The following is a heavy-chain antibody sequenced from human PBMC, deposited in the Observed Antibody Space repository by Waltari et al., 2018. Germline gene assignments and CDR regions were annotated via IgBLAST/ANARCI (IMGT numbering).Heavy chain of an antibody. CDR2: IYTSGST. D-gene: IGHD5-12*01. CDR1: GGSISSGSYY. CDR3: ARAWTSPDY. Sequence: QVQLQESGPGLVKPSQTLSLTCTVSGGSISSGSYYWSWIRQPAGKGLEWIGYIYTSGSTNYNPSLNSRVTISVDTSKNQFSLKLSSVTAADTAVYYCARAWTSPDYWGQGTLVTVSS. V-gene: IGHV4-61*09. J-gene: IGHJ4*02.